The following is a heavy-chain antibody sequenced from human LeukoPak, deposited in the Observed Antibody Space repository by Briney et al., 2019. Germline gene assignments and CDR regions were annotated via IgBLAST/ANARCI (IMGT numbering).Heavy chain of an antibody. J-gene: IGHJ5*02. CDR1: GGSMSGYY. D-gene: IGHD3-10*01. V-gene: IGHV4-59*01. CDR3: ARDSGTTGEVKFDP. Sequence: SETLSLTCTVSGGSMSGYYWNWIRQPPGKGLEWIGSVFSSGSTNYNPSLKSRVTISLDTSKNQFSLTVRSVSAADTAVYYCARDSGTTGEVKFDPWGQGTLVTVSS. CDR2: VFSSGST.